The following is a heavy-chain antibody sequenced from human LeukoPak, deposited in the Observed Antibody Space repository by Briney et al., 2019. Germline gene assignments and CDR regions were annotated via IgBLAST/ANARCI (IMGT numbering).Heavy chain of an antibody. Sequence: GASVKVSCKASGGTFSSYAISWVRQAPGQGLEWMGGIIPIFGTANYAQKFQGRVTITADESTSTAYMELSSLRSEDTAVYYCASTTVTTSDRILFDPWGQGTLVTVSS. D-gene: IGHD4-11*01. CDR3: ASTTVTTSDRILFDP. J-gene: IGHJ5*02. CDR2: IIPIFGTA. CDR1: GGTFSSYA. V-gene: IGHV1-69*13.